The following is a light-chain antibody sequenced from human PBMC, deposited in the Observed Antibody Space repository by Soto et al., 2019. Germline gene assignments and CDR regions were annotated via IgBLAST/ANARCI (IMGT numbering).Light chain of an antibody. CDR1: QSVSTK. Sequence: EIVMTHSPATVSVSPGESATLSCRASQSVSTKLAWYQQKLGQAPRLLIYDASTRATGIPARFSGSGSGTEFTLTISSLQSADFAVYYCQQYNNWPPLTFGGGTKVDIK. CDR3: QQYNNWPPLT. J-gene: IGKJ4*01. V-gene: IGKV3-15*01. CDR2: DAS.